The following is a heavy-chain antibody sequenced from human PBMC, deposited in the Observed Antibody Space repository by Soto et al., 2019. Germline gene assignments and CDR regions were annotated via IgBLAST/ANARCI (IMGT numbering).Heavy chain of an antibody. Sequence: ASVKVSCKASGYTFTSYNMHWVRQAPGQGLEWMGIINPSGGSTSYAQKFQGRVTMTRDTSTSTVYMELSSLRSEDTAVYYCARDDGYCSGGSCYGGPGVTTPFDYWGQGTLVTVSS. V-gene: IGHV1-46*01. CDR2: INPSGGST. J-gene: IGHJ4*02. CDR1: GYTFTSYN. CDR3: ARDDGYCSGGSCYGGPGVTTPFDY. D-gene: IGHD2-15*01.